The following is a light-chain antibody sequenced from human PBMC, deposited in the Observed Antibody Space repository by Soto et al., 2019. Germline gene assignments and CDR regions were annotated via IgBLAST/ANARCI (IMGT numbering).Light chain of an antibody. V-gene: IGLV2-23*01. CDR3: CSYAGSSTLV. CDR2: EGS. CDR1: SSDI. Sequence: QSALTQPDSVSGSPGQSITISCTGTSSDIVSWYQQHPGKAPKLIIYEGSKRPSGVSNRCSGSKSGNTASLTISGLQAEDEADYYCCSYAGSSTLVFGGGTKLTVL. J-gene: IGLJ2*01.